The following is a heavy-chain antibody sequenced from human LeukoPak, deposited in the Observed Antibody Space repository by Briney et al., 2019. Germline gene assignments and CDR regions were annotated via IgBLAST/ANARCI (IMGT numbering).Heavy chain of an antibody. D-gene: IGHD3-22*01. CDR2: INAGNGNT. Sequence: ASVKVSCKASGYTFTSYAMHWVRQAPGQRLEWMGWINAGNGNTKYSQKFRGRVTITRDTSASTAYMELSSLRSEDTAVYYCALNYYDSSGSDAFDIWGQGTMVTVSS. CDR1: GYTFTSYA. CDR3: ALNYYDSSGSDAFDI. J-gene: IGHJ3*02. V-gene: IGHV1-3*01.